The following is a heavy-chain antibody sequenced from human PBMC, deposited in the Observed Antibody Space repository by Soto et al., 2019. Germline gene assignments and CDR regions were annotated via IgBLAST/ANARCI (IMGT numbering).Heavy chain of an antibody. Sequence: QVQLVQSGAEVKKPGSSVKVSCKASGGTFSSYTITWVRQAPGQGLEWMGWIIPILGIANYAQKFQGRVTXTXDKSTSTAYMELSSLRSEDTAVYYCARERIYGDIDYWGQGTLVTVSS. D-gene: IGHD4-17*01. CDR3: ARERIYGDIDY. J-gene: IGHJ4*02. V-gene: IGHV1-69*08. CDR1: GGTFSSYT. CDR2: IIPILGIA.